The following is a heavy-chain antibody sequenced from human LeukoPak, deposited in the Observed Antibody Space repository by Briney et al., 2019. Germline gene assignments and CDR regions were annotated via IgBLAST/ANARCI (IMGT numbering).Heavy chain of an antibody. CDR2: ISDSGDTT. CDR3: TGSGYYSV. J-gene: IGHJ4*02. D-gene: IGHD3-22*01. V-gene: IGHV3-23*01. CDR1: GLTFDNFA. Sequence: GGSLRLSCAVSGLTFDNFAMTWVRQAPGKGLEWLSSISDSGDTTFYADSVRGRFTVSRDNYKNTMYLQLNGLRAEDTAIYYCTGSGYYSVWGQGTWVTVSP.